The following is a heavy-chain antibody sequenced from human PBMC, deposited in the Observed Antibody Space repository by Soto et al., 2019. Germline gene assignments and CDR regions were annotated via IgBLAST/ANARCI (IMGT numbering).Heavy chain of an antibody. V-gene: IGHV3-53*01. J-gene: IGHJ4*02. CDR3: ARGRIDGSGSMFGY. D-gene: IGHD3-10*01. Sequence: EVQLVESGGGLSQPGGSLRLSCAASGFTVSSNYMSWVRQAPGKGLEWVTVIYSGGSTYYADSVKGRFTISRDNSKNTLYLQMNGLRAKDAAVCYWARGRIDGSGSMFGYCGKGTLVTVSS. CDR2: IYSGGST. CDR1: GFTVSSNY.